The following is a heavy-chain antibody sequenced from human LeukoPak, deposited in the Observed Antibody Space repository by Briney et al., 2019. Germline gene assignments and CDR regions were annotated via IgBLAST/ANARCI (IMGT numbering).Heavy chain of an antibody. D-gene: IGHD2-21*01. J-gene: IGHJ4*02. CDR1: GFTFSSYG. CDR3: ARDLKASAGNFDY. Sequence: GSLRPSCAASGFTFSSYGMHWVRQAPGKGLEWVAVIWYDGSDKYYGDSVKGRFSISRDNSKNTLFLQMDSLRAEDTAFYYCARDLKASAGNFDYWGQGTLVTVST. CDR2: IWYDGSDK. V-gene: IGHV3-33*01.